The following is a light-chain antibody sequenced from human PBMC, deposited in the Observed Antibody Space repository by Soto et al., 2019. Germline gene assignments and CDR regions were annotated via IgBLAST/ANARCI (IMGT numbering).Light chain of an antibody. Sequence: DIQLTQSPSSLSASVGDRVTITCRASQGISSYLVWYQQKPGTVPKVLIFAASNLQTGVPSRFSGSGSGTDFTLTISSLQPEDVATYYCQTYTGAPWTFGKGTKVDIK. V-gene: IGKV1-27*01. CDR2: AAS. J-gene: IGKJ1*01. CDR3: QTYTGAPWT. CDR1: QGISSY.